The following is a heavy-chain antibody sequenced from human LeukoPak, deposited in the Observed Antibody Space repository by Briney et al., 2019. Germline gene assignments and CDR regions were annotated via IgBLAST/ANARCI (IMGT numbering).Heavy chain of an antibody. CDR1: GGSIRSHY. CDR3: ARVGIAAVGHYYYYYMDV. CDR2: IYYSGGT. J-gene: IGHJ6*03. D-gene: IGHD6-13*01. Sequence: KPLETLSLTCTVSGGSIRSHYWSWVRQPPGKGLEWIGYIYYSGGTNYNPSLKSRVTISVDTSKNQFSLKLSSVTAADTAVYYCARVGIAAVGHYYYYYMDVWGKGTTVTVSS. V-gene: IGHV4-59*11.